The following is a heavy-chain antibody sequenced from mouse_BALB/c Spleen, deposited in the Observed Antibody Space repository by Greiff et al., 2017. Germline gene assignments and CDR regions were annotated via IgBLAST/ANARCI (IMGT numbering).Heavy chain of an antibody. CDR1: GYTFTSYW. V-gene: IGHV1-69*02. Sequence: VQLQQPAAELVKPGASVKLSCKASGYTFTSYWMHWVKQRPGQGLEWIGEIDPSDSYTNYNQKFKGKATLTVDKSSSTAYMQLSSLTSEDSAVYYCARSGYYGNYVGYWGQGTTLTVSS. CDR3: ARSGYYGNYVGY. CDR2: IDPSDSYT. J-gene: IGHJ2*01. D-gene: IGHD2-1*01.